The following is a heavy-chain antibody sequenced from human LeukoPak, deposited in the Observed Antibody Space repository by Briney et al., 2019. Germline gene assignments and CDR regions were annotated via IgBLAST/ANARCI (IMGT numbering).Heavy chain of an antibody. CDR2: IYYSGST. CDR1: GGSISSSSYY. CDR3: ARRAVAFDI. Sequence: SETLSLTCTVSGGSISSSSYYWGWIRQPPGKGLEWIGSIYYSGSTHYNPSLKSRVTISVDTSKNQFSLKLSSVTAADTAVYYCARRAVAFDIWGQGTMVTVSS. J-gene: IGHJ3*02. V-gene: IGHV4-39*01.